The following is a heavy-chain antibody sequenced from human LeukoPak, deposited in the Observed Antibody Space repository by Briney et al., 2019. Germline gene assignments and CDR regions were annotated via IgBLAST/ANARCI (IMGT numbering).Heavy chain of an antibody. J-gene: IGHJ4*02. V-gene: IGHV3-74*01. CDR2: INSDGSST. CDR1: GFTFSSYW. Sequence: PGGSLRLSCAASGFTFSSYWMHWVRQAPGKGLVWVSRINSDGSSTSYADSVKGRFTISRDNAKNTLYLQMNSLRAEDTAVYYCARDPEEYNSGWTIGYWGQGTLVTVSS. CDR3: ARDPEEYNSGWTIGY. D-gene: IGHD6-19*01.